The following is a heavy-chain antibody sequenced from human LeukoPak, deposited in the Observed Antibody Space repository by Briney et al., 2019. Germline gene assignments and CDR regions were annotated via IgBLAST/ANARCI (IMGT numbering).Heavy chain of an antibody. CDR3: AIDLGSQWRAAAGSLYY. D-gene: IGHD6-13*01. CDR2: ISCGGSNI. CDR1: GFTFSSYG. J-gene: IGHJ4*02. Sequence: PGGFLRLSCAASGFTFSSYGMHWVRQAPGKGLEWVADISCGGSNIYYADSVKGRFTISRDNYKNTLYLQMNSMRAEDTAVYYWAIDLGSQWRAAAGSLYYWGERTLVTVSS. V-gene: IGHV3-30*03.